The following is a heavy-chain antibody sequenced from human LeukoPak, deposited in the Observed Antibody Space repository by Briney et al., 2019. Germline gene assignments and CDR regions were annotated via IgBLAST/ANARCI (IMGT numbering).Heavy chain of an antibody. CDR2: IYPGDSET. V-gene: IGHV5-51*01. Sequence: GESLKISCKGSGYNFATYWFGWVRQMSGKRLEWMEIIYPGDSETRYSPSFQGQVTISADKSISTAYLQWSSLKTSDTAMYYCATPYSSSSIAYWGQGTQVIVSS. J-gene: IGHJ4*02. CDR3: ATPYSSSSIAY. CDR1: GYNFATYW. D-gene: IGHD6-6*01.